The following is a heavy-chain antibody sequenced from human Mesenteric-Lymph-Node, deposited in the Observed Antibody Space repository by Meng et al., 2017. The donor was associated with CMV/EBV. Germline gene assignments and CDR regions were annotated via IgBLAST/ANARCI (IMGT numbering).Heavy chain of an antibody. V-gene: IGHV4-34*01. D-gene: IGHD2-21*01. CDR3: ATLGATVIPDF. Sequence: SQTLSLTCDVDGGSFTDYYWIWIRQPPGKGLEWIGEINHSGGTNYDPSLKSRVTISVDTSKKQFSLKLNSVTAADTAVYYCATLGATVIPDFWGQGTLVTVSS. CDR1: GGSFTDYY. J-gene: IGHJ4*02. CDR2: INHSGGT.